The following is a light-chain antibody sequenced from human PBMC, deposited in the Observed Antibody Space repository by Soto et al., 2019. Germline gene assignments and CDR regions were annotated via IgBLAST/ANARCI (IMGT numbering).Light chain of an antibody. V-gene: IGKV2-28*01. Sequence: DLVMTQSPLSLPVTPGEPASISCRSSQSLLHSNGYNYLDWYLQKPGQSPQLLIYLGSNRASGVPDRFSGSGSGTDFTLKISRVEAEDVGVYYLMQALQTPLTFGGGTKVEIK. J-gene: IGKJ4*01. CDR1: QSLLHSNGYNY. CDR2: LGS. CDR3: MQALQTPLT.